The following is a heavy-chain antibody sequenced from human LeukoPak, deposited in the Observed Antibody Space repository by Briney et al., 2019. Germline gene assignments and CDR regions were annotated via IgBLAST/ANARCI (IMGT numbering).Heavy chain of an antibody. Sequence: GGSLRLSCAASGFTVSSNYMSWVRQAPGKGLEWVSVIYSGGSTYYADSVKGRFTISRDNSKNTLYLQMNSLRAEGTAVYYCARDSHFDYFDYWGQGTLVTVSS. CDR2: IYSGGST. J-gene: IGHJ4*02. CDR1: GFTVSSNY. CDR3: ARDSHFDYFDY. D-gene: IGHD3-3*02. V-gene: IGHV3-66*01.